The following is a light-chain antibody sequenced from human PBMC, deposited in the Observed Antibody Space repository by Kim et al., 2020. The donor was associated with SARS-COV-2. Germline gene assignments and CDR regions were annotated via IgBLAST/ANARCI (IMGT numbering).Light chain of an antibody. CDR2: DTV. Sequence: PGESASLSCGASHNIIATDLAWYQQRPGLAPRLLIYDTVTRAPGIPDRFKGSGSKTDFILTISRLEPEDSAVYYCQYYGTSPPYSFGQGTKLEI. J-gene: IGKJ2*03. CDR1: HNIIATD. V-gene: IGKV3D-20*01. CDR3: QYYGTSPPYS.